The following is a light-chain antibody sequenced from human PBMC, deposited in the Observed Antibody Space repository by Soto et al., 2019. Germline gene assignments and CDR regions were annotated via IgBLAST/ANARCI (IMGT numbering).Light chain of an antibody. CDR2: GAS. CDR3: QQSYSTPWT. CDR1: RSISPY. V-gene: IGKV1-39*01. Sequence: DFQMTKSQSSLSASVGDRATITCRASRSISPYLNWYQHKPGKPPKFLIYGASSLQSGVPSRFSGSGSGTDFTLTISSLQPEDFATYYCQQSYSTPWTFGQGTKVEIK. J-gene: IGKJ1*01.